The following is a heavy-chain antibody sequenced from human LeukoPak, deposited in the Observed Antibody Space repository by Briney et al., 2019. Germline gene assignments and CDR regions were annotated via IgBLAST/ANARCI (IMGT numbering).Heavy chain of an antibody. J-gene: IGHJ4*02. D-gene: IGHD5-24*01. CDR3: ARGDGYMIRD. V-gene: IGHV3-66*01. CDR2: INRGGDT. Sequence: GGSLRLSCAASGFTVSNNYMHWVRQASGKGLEWVSVINRGGDTYSADSVKGRFTISRDNSENTLYLQMNSLRVEDTAVYYCARGDGYMIRDWGQGTLVTVSS. CDR1: GFTVSNNY.